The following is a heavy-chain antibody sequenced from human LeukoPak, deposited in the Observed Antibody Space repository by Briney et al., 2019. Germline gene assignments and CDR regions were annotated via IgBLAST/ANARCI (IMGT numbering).Heavy chain of an antibody. CDR1: GFTFSTYA. V-gene: IGHV3-30-3*01. CDR2: ISSDGDKK. J-gene: IGHJ5*02. CDR3: ARDERRITMVRGASGWFDP. D-gene: IGHD3-10*01. Sequence: PGGSLRLSCAASGFTFSTYALHWVRQAPGKGLKWVAVISSDGDKKFYADSVKGRFTISRDNSKNTLYLQMNSLRAEDTAVYYCARDERRITMVRGASGWFDPWGQGTLVTVSS.